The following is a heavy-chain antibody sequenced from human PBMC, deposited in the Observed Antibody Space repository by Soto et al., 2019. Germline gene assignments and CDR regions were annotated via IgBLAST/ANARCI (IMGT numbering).Heavy chain of an antibody. CDR2: IYYSATT. V-gene: IGHV4-39*02. D-gene: IGHD6-13*01. J-gene: IGHJ3*02. CDR3: ARDFGAAAEYDAFDI. CDR1: GCSISRSIFY. Sequence: PSETLSLTFTVSGCSISRSIFYWGWIRQPPGKGLEWIGVIYYSATTYYNPSLKSRVTISVDTARNQISLKLTSVTAADTAVYYCARDFGAAAEYDAFDIWGQGTMVT.